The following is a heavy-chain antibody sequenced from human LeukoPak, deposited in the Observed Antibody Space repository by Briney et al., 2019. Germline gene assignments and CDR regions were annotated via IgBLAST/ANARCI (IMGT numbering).Heavy chain of an antibody. CDR3: ARGRIYGDY. CDR1: GGSISRYY. V-gene: IGHV4-59*01. Sequence: SETLSLTCTVSGGSISRYYWSWIRQPPGKGLEWIGYIYYSGSTNYNPSLKSRVTISVDTSKNQLSLKLSSVTAADTAVYYCARGRIYGDYWGQGTLVTVSS. J-gene: IGHJ4*02. CDR2: IYYSGST. D-gene: IGHD4-17*01.